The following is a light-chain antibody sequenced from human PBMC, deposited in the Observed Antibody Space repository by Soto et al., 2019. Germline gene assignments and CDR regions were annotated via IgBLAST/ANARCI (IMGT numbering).Light chain of an antibody. CDR2: DVT. V-gene: IGLV2-14*03. CDR1: TSDIGAYNY. Sequence: QSALTQPASVSGSPGQSITFSCTGTTSDIGAYNYVSWYQHHPGKAPKLLIYDVTARPSGVSDRFSGSKSGTTASLTISGLQAEDDADYFCSSYTTINTVVLFGGGTKLTVL. CDR3: SSYTTINTVVL. J-gene: IGLJ3*02.